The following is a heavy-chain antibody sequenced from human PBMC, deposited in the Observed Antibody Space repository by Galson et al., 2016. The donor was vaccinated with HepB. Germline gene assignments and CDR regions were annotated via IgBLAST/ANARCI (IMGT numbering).Heavy chain of an antibody. Sequence: CAISGDSVSSNGVAWNWIRQSPSRGLEWLGRTYYRSKWYNEYAASVKSRISINPDTSKNQFSLHLNSVTPEDTAVYYCARQYSSSSFYYGMDVWGQGTTVTVSS. V-gene: IGHV6-1*01. CDR3: ARQYSSSSFYYGMDV. CDR2: TYYRSKWYN. D-gene: IGHD6-6*01. CDR1: GDSVSSNGVA. J-gene: IGHJ6*02.